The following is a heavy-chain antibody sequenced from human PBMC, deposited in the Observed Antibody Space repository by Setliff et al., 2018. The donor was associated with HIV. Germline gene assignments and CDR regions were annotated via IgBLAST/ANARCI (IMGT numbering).Heavy chain of an antibody. J-gene: IGHJ6*04. Sequence: SETLSLTCTVSGGSISSGSYYWNWIRQPAGKGLEWIGRIYTSGSTNYNPSLKSRVTISVDTSRNQFSLKLSSVTAADTAVYYCARSYYYDSSGGDCYPMVLDVWGKGTTVTVSS. V-gene: IGHV4-61*02. CDR3: ARSYYYDSSGGDCYPMVLDV. CDR1: GGSISSGSYY. D-gene: IGHD3-22*01. CDR2: IYTSGST.